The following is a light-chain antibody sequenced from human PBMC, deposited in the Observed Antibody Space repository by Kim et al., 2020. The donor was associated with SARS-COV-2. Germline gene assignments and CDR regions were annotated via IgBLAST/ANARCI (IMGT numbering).Light chain of an antibody. CDR3: QVWDSSSGHPEWV. Sequence: SYELSQPPPVSVGPGRTARITCGGNNIGSKSVNWYQQKPGQAPVLVIHYDSDRPSGIPERFSGSNSGNTATLIISRVEAGDEADYYCQVWDSSSGHPEWVSGGGTQRTVL. V-gene: IGLV3-21*04. CDR1: NIGSKS. CDR2: YDS. J-gene: IGLJ3*02.